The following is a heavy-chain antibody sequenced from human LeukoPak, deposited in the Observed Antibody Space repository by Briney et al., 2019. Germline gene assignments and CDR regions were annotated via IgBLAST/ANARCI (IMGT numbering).Heavy chain of an antibody. CDR2: IIPILGIA. CDR3: ARAPDYYYYYMDV. Sequence: SVKVSCKASGGIFSSYTISWVRQAPGQGLEWMGRIIPILGIANYAQKFQGRVTITADKSTSTAYMELSSLRSEDTAVYYCARAPDYYYYYMDVWGKGTTVTVSS. J-gene: IGHJ6*03. CDR1: GGIFSSYT. V-gene: IGHV1-69*02.